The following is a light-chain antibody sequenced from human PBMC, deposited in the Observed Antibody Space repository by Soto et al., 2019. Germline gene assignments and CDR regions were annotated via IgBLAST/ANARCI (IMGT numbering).Light chain of an antibody. CDR2: VTS. CDR3: LQTVQTPPT. Sequence: DIVMTQSPLSLSVSPGEPASISCRSRQSLLYRTGYHYLDCYLQKPGQSPQLLIYVTSHRASGVPDRFSGSGSGTNFTLKISRVEAEDVGVYYCLQTVQTPPTFGGGTKVEIK. V-gene: IGKV2-28*01. J-gene: IGKJ4*01. CDR1: QSLLYRTGYHY.